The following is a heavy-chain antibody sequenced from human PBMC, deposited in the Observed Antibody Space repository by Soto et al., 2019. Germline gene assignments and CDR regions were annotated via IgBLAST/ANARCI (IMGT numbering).Heavy chain of an antibody. V-gene: IGHV4-4*02. CDR3: VRYEATALDY. Sequence: QVQLQESGPGLLKPSGTLSLTCTVSGDSMSSSNWWNWVRQPPGKGLEWIWEAHHSGRTNYNPSLKIRFTISVDRSQNLFSLKLASVTAADTAVYYCVRYEATALDYWGQGILVTVSS. J-gene: IGHJ4*02. CDR1: GDSMSSSNW. D-gene: IGHD3-16*01. CDR2: AHHSGRT.